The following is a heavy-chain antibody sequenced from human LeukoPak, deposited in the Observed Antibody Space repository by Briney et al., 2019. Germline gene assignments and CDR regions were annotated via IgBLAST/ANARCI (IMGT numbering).Heavy chain of an antibody. V-gene: IGHV3-21*01. Sequence: GGSLRLSCAASGFSFSTYTMNWARQAPGKGLEWVSSISGSGSYIYYSDSVKGRFTISRDNAKNSLSLQMNSLRAEDTAIYYCASHFWNYYRIDYWGRGILVTVSS. CDR2: ISGSGSYI. D-gene: IGHD3-3*02. CDR1: GFSFSTYT. CDR3: ASHFWNYYRIDY. J-gene: IGHJ4*02.